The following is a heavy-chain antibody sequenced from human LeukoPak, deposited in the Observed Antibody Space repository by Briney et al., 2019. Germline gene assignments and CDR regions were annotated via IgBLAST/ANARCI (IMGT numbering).Heavy chain of an antibody. CDR3: ARVRGNFRWDGFDI. CDR2: INPNNGAT. D-gene: IGHD3-3*01. Sequence: GASATVSCKTSGYPFNNYFIHWVRRAPGHGPEWLGWINPNNGATNLLQRFRGRVTMTRDTATTTAYVELSGLTSDDTAVYYCARVRGNFRWDGFDIWGQGTVVTVSS. V-gene: IGHV1-2*02. J-gene: IGHJ3*02. CDR1: GYPFNNYF.